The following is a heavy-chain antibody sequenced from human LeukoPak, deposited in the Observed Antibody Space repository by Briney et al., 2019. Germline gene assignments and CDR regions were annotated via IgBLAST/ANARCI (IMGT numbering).Heavy chain of an antibody. Sequence: GGSLRLSCAASGFTFSIYGMYWVRQAPGKGLEWVSYISFSGSNVHYADSVKGRFTISRDNSKSTLFLQMNSLRPEDTAVYYCAKPTAGSPTAAGLDYWGQGTLVTVSS. J-gene: IGHJ4*02. D-gene: IGHD4-17*01. V-gene: IGHV3-30*02. CDR3: AKPTAGSPTAAGLDY. CDR2: ISFSGSNV. CDR1: GFTFSIYG.